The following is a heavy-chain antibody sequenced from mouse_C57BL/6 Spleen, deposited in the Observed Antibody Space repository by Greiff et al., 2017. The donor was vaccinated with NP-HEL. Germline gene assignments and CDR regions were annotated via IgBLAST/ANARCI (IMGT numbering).Heavy chain of an antibody. CDR3: ARWGSYEGFAY. D-gene: IGHD2-14*01. Sequence: VMLVESGAELVKPGASVKISCKASGYAFSSYWMNWVKQRPGKGLEWIGQIYPGDGDTNYNGKFKGKATLTADKSSSTAYMQLSSLTSEDSAVYFCARWGSYEGFAYWGQGTLVTVSA. CDR1: GYAFSSYW. J-gene: IGHJ3*01. CDR2: IYPGDGDT. V-gene: IGHV1-80*01.